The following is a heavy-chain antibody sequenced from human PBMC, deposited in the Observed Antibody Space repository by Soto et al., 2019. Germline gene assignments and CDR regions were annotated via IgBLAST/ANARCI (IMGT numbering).Heavy chain of an antibody. CDR3: ARDATYYYDSSGSQVGY. J-gene: IGHJ4*02. CDR1: GYTFTSYY. V-gene: IGHV1-46*01. D-gene: IGHD3-22*01. Sequence: GASVKVSCKASGYTFTSYYMHWVRQAPGQGLEWMGIINPSGGSTSYAQKFQGRVTMTRDTSTSTVYMELSSLRSEDTAVYYCARDATYYYDSSGSQVGYWGQGTLVTVSS. CDR2: INPSGGST.